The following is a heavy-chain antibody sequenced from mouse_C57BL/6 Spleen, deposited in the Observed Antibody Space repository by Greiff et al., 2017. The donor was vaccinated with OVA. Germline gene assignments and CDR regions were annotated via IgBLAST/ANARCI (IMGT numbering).Heavy chain of an antibody. J-gene: IGHJ3*01. CDR1: GYTFTSYW. CDR3: ARPAYYSDEFAY. D-gene: IGHD2-12*01. CDR2: IYPGSGST. V-gene: IGHV1-55*01. Sequence: QVQLKQPGAELVKPGASVKMSCKASGYTFTSYWITWVKQRPGQGLEWIGDIYPGSGSTNYNEKFKSKATLTVDTSSSTAYMQLSSLTSEDSAVDYGARPAYYSDEFAYWGQGTLVTVSA.